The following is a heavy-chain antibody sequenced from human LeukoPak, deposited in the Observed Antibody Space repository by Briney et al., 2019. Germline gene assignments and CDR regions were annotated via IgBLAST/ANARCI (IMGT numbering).Heavy chain of an antibody. D-gene: IGHD5-18*01. J-gene: IGHJ4*02. Sequence: SQTLSLTCTVSGGPMCRLYSRWIPEPAGEGLGRIVRIYSSGSTFYNNSLKSRVTMSVDTSKNQFSLKLVSVTAADTAVYYCTRDRYSQGPPYYFESWGQGTLVTVSS. CDR3: TRDRYSQGPPYYFES. CDR2: IYSSGST. CDR1: GGPMCRLY. V-gene: IGHV4-4*07.